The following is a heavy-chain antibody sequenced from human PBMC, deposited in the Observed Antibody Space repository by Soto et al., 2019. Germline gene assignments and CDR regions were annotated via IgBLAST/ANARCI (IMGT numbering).Heavy chain of an antibody. J-gene: IGHJ4*02. Sequence: ASVKVSCKASGYTFTSYDINWVRQATGQGLEWMGWMNPNSGNTGYAQKFQGRVTMTRNTSISTAYMELSSLRSDDTAVYYCARVATYYDSSGYYRVNQIDYWGQGTLVTVS. D-gene: IGHD3-22*01. CDR1: GYTFTSYD. CDR3: ARVATYYDSSGYYRVNQIDY. CDR2: MNPNSGNT. V-gene: IGHV1-8*01.